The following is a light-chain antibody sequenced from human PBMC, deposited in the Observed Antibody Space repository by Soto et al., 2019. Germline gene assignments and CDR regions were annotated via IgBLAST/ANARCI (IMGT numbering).Light chain of an antibody. CDR3: QQYDSSPYT. CDR2: GAS. V-gene: IGKV3-20*01. Sequence: EIVLAQSPGTLSLSPGERATLSCRASQSVSSNKLAWYQQKRGQAPRLLTYGASSRATGIPDRFSDSGSGTDFTLTISRLEPEDFAVYYCQQYDSSPYTFGQGTNLEI. J-gene: IGKJ2*01. CDR1: QSVSSNK.